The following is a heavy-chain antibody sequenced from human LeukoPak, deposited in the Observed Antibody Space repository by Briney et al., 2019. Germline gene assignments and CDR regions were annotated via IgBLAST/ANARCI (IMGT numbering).Heavy chain of an antibody. D-gene: IGHD6-6*01. V-gene: IGHV3-48*01. Sequence: PGGSLRLSCVASGFSFSSHWMSWVRQAPGKGLEWVSYISSSSSTIYYADSVKGRFTISRDNAKNSLYLQMNSLRAEDTAVYYCARDRGSSSWESPGYWGQGTLVTVSS. J-gene: IGHJ4*02. CDR2: ISSSSSTI. CDR3: ARDRGSSSWESPGY. CDR1: GFSFSSHW.